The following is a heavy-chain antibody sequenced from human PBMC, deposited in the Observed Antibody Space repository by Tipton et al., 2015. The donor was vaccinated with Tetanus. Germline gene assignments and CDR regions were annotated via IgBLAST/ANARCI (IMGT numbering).Heavy chain of an antibody. CDR1: GYTFTSYG. V-gene: IGHV1-18*01. Sequence: QLVQSGAEVKKPGSSVKVSCKASGYTFTSYGISWVRQAPGQGLEWMGWISAYNGNTNYAQKLQGRVTMTTDTSTSTAYMELRSLRSDDTAVYYCARDIVVVPAWSVWFDPWGQGTLVTVSS. J-gene: IGHJ5*02. CDR2: ISAYNGNT. D-gene: IGHD2-2*01. CDR3: ARDIVVVPAWSVWFDP.